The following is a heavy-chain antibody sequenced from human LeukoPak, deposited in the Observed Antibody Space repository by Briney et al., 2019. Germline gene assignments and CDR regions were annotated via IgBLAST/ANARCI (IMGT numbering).Heavy chain of an antibody. CDR3: ARAPAGGYCSGGSCYLPPYYFDY. V-gene: IGHV3-23*01. CDR1: GFTFSSYA. Sequence: GGSLRLSCAASGFTFSSYAMSWVRQAPGKGLEWVSAISGSGGSTYYADSVKGRFTISRDNSKNTLYLQMNSLRAKDTAVYYCARAPAGGYCSGGSCYLPPYYFDYWGQGTLVTVSS. J-gene: IGHJ4*02. D-gene: IGHD2-15*01. CDR2: ISGSGGST.